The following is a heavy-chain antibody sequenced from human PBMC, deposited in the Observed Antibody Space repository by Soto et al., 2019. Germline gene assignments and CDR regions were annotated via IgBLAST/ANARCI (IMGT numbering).Heavy chain of an antibody. J-gene: IGHJ6*02. D-gene: IGHD6-6*01. CDR1: GFTFSSYG. V-gene: IGHV3-30*18. Sequence: GGSLRLSCAASGFTFSSYGMHWVRQAPGKGLEWVAVISYDGSNKYYADSVKGRFTISRDNSKNTLYLQMNSLRAEDTAVCYCEKDPSIAPSDYFYGMDVWGQGTTVTVSS. CDR2: ISYDGSNK. CDR3: EKDPSIAPSDYFYGMDV.